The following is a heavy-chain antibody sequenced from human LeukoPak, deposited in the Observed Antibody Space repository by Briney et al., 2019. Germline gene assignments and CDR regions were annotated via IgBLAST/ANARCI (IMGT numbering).Heavy chain of an antibody. Sequence: PSETLSLTCIVSGGSISSYYWSWIRQPPGKGLEWIGYIYYSGSTNYNPSLKSRVIISVDTSKNQFSLKLSSVTAADTAVYYCARGYSSSWSRILDYWGQGTLVTVSS. J-gene: IGHJ4*02. CDR1: GGSISSYY. D-gene: IGHD6-13*01. CDR2: IYYSGST. V-gene: IGHV4-59*01. CDR3: ARGYSSSWSRILDY.